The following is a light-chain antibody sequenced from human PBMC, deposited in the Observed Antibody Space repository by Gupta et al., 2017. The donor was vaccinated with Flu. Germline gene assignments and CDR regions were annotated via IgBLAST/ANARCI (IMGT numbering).Light chain of an antibody. CDR1: TSNIGANY. Sequence: QSVLTQPPSVSAAPGQKVTISCSGSTSNIGANYVSWYQQLPGTAPSLLIYENNKRPSGIPDRFSGSKSGTSATLGITELQTGDEADYYCGTWDNSLNFARVFGGGTRLTVL. CDR2: ENN. J-gene: IGLJ3*02. V-gene: IGLV1-51*02. CDR3: GTWDNSLNFARV.